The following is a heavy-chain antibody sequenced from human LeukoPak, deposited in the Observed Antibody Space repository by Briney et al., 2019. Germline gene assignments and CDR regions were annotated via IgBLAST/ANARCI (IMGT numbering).Heavy chain of an antibody. CDR2: IRSKAYGGTT. Sequence: TGGSLRLSCTASGFTFGDYAMSWVRQAPGKGLEWVGFIRSKAYGGTTEYAASVKGRFTISRDDSKSIAYLQMNSLKTEDTAVHYCTREVEGLTDYWGQGTLVTVSS. D-gene: IGHD5-24*01. J-gene: IGHJ4*02. V-gene: IGHV3-49*04. CDR1: GFTFGDYA. CDR3: TREVEGLTDY.